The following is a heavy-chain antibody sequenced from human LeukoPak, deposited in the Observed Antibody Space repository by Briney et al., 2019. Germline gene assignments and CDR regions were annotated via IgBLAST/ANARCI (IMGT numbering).Heavy chain of an antibody. CDR1: GFTFSTYW. CDR2: IKQDGSEK. V-gene: IGHV3-7*03. CDR3: AKDIRSSGYYGGGYFDY. Sequence: PGGSLRLSCAVSGFTFSTYWMSWVRQAPGKGLEWVANIKQDGSEKYYVDSVKGRFTISRDNSKNSLYLQMNSLRAEDTALYYCAKDIRSSGYYGGGYFDYWGQGTLVTVSS. D-gene: IGHD3-22*01. J-gene: IGHJ4*02.